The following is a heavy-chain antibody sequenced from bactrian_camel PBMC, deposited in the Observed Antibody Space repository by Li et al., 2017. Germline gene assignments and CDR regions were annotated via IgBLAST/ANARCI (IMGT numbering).Heavy chain of an antibody. J-gene: IGHJ4*01. CDR2: IYTGRNVT. Sequence: VQLVESGGGSVQAGGSLRLSCAASGYTHSTNCVAWFRQVPGKEREWVASIYTGRNVTYYAAVVKGRFTVSQDYAKNIVYLQMNSLKSEDTAMYYCATPTGRRDSCNVLSVYEDGSWGQGTQVTVS. V-gene: IGHV3S1*01. D-gene: IGHD6*01. CDR3: ATPTGRRDSCNVLSVYEDGS. CDR1: GYTHSTNC.